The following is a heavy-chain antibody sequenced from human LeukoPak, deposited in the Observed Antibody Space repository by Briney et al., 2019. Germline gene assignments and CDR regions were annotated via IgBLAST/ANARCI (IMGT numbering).Heavy chain of an antibody. J-gene: IGHJ3*02. V-gene: IGHV3-23*01. CDR1: GLTFRSYV. CDR2: ISGRGGST. Sequence: GGSLRLSCAASGLTFRSYVMSWVRQAPGKGLGWVSPISGRGGSTHYADSVKGRFAISRDNSKSTLYLQMNSLRAEDTAVYYCAKDSSSMMGAAFDICGQRTMVTASS. CDR3: AKDSSSMMGAAFDI. D-gene: IGHD3-16*01.